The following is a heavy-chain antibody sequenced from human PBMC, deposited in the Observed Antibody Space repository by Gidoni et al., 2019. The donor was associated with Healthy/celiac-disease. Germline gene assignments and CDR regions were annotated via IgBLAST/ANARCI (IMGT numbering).Heavy chain of an antibody. V-gene: IGHV2-26*01. CDR2: IFSKDEK. D-gene: IGHD4-17*01. Sequence: QVTLKESGPVLVKPTETLTLTCTVSGFSLSNARMGVSWIRQPPGKALEWLAHIFSKDEKSYSTSLKSRLTISKDTSKSQVVLTMTNMDPVDTATYYCARIRGGDYSWYFDLWGRGTLVTVSS. CDR1: GFSLSNARMG. J-gene: IGHJ2*01. CDR3: ARIRGGDYSWYFDL.